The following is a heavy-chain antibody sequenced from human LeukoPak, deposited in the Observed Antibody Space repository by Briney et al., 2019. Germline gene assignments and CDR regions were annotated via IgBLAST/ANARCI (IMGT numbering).Heavy chain of an antibody. J-gene: IGHJ6*02. CDR1: GFTFSSYA. CDR2: ISGSGGST. D-gene: IGHD3-9*01. CDR3: TRDLMDYDLSTGLHHYYMDV. Sequence: PGGSLRLSCAASGFTFSSYAMSWVRQAPGKGLEWVSAISGSGGSTYYADSVKGRFTISRDNSKNTLYLQMNTLRVEDTAVYYCTRDLMDYDLSTGLHHYYMDVWGQGTTVTVSS. V-gene: IGHV3-23*01.